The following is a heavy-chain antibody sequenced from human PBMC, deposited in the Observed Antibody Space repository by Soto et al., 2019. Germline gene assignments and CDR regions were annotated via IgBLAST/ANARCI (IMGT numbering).Heavy chain of an antibody. CDR1: GFTFSGYS. J-gene: IGHJ4*02. V-gene: IGHV3-21*01. CDR3: ARGAPFYPFDY. CDR2: ISSSSSYI. D-gene: IGHD3-3*02. Sequence: SLRLSCAASGFTFSGYSVNWVRQAPGKGMEWVSSISSSSSYIYYADSVKGRFTISRDNAKNSLYLQMNSLRAEDTAVYYCARGAPFYPFDYWGQGTLVTVSS.